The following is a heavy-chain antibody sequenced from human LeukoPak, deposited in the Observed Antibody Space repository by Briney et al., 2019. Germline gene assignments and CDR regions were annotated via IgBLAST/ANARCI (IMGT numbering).Heavy chain of an antibody. CDR3: TRGIGYTYGWSD. CDR2: IRRIPSGGTT. D-gene: IGHD5-18*01. J-gene: IGHJ4*02. CDR1: GFTFTDYA. V-gene: IGHV3-49*03. Sequence: PGRSLRLSCVTSGFTFTDYAISWFRQAPGKGLEWVGFIRRIPSGGTTDYAASVKGRFTISRDNSKSIAYLQMYSLESEDTAMYYCTRGIGYTYGWSDWGQGTLVTVSS.